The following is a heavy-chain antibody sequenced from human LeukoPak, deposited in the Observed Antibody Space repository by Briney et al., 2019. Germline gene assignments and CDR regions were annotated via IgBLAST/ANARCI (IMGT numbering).Heavy chain of an antibody. CDR1: GFTFSSYE. D-gene: IGHD4-23*01. V-gene: IGHV3-48*03. CDR3: ARDYGGSSPFDY. Sequence: GGSLRLSCAASGFTFSSYEMHWVRQAPGKGLEWVSYISRGGSTIYYADSVKGRFTISRDNAKNSLYLQMNSLRAEDTAVYYCARDYGGSSPFDYWGQGTLVTVSS. J-gene: IGHJ4*02. CDR2: ISRGGSTI.